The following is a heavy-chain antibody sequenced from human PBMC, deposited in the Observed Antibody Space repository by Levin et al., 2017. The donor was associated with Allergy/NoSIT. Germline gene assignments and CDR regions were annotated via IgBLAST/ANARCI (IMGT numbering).Heavy chain of an antibody. J-gene: IGHJ3*02. CDR3: ARALSVTTTVIDAFDI. V-gene: IGHV1-8*01. CDR1: GYTFTSYD. D-gene: IGHD4-17*01. Sequence: GESLKISCKASGYTFTSYDINWVRQATGQGLEWMGWMNPNSGNTGYAQKFQGRVTMTRNTSISTAYMELSSLRSEDTAVYYCARALSVTTTVIDAFDIWGQGTMVTVSS. CDR2: MNPNSGNT.